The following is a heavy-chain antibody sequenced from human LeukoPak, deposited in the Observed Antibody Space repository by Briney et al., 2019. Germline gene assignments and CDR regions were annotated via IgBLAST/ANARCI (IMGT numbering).Heavy chain of an antibody. CDR1: GGSISSGGYY. D-gene: IGHD2-21*01. J-gene: IGHJ3*02. Sequence: PSETLSLTCTVSGGSISSGGYYWSWIRQHPGKGLEWIGYIYYSGSTYYNPSLKSRVTISVDTSKNQFSPKLSSVTAADTAVYYCARDCGQDAFDIWGQGTMVTVSS. CDR3: ARDCGQDAFDI. CDR2: IYYSGST. V-gene: IGHV4-31*03.